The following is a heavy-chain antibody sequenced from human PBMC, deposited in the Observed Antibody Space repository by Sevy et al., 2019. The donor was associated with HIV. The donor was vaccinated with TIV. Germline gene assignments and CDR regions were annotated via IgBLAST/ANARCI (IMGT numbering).Heavy chain of an antibody. J-gene: IGHJ4*02. CDR1: EFTLSTYA. CDR2: ISGSDGGT. Sequence: GGSLRLSCAASEFTLSTYAMTWVRRAPGKGLEWVSTISGSDGGTYYADSVKGRFTISRDNPKNTLYIQMNGLRAEDRAVYYCAKGKDTGMDVDYWGQGTLVTVSS. D-gene: IGHD5-18*01. CDR3: AKGKDTGMDVDY. V-gene: IGHV3-23*01.